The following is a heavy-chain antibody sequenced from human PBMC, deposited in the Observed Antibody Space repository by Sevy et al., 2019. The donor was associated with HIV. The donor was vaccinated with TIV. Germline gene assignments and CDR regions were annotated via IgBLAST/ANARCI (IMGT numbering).Heavy chain of an antibody. J-gene: IGHJ4*02. Sequence: GGSLRLSCAASGFTFSSYAMSWVRQAPGKGLEWVSAISGSGGSTYNADSVKGRFTISRDNSKNTRYLQMNSLRAEDTAVYYCVKDLPITYYFDSSGYGFDYWGQGTLVTVSS. CDR1: GFTFSSYA. CDR3: VKDLPITYYFDSSGYGFDY. CDR2: ISGSGGST. V-gene: IGHV3-23*01. D-gene: IGHD3-22*01.